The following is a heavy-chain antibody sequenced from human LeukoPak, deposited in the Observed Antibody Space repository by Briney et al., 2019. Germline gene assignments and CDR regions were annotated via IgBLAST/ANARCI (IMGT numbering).Heavy chain of an antibody. J-gene: IGHJ3*02. CDR1: GFTFSSYW. D-gene: IGHD2-2*01. V-gene: IGHV3-74*01. Sequence: GGSLRLSCAASGFTFSSYWMHWVRQAPGKGLVWVSRINSDGSSTSYADSVKGRFTISRDNAKNTLYLQMNSLRAEDTAVYYCARIRSSTSRQDAFDIWGQGTMVTVSS. CDR2: INSDGSST. CDR3: ARIRSSTSRQDAFDI.